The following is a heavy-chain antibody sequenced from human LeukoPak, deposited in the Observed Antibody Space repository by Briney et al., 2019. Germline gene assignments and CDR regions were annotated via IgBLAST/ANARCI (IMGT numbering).Heavy chain of an antibody. J-gene: IGHJ4*02. D-gene: IGHD6-19*01. CDR2: IYHSGST. Sequence: SETLSLTCTVSGYSISSGYYWGWIRQPPGKGLEWIGSIYHSGSTYYNPSLKSRVTISVDTSKNQFSLKLSSVTAADTAVYYCARTGPRQLIDYWGQGTLATVSS. CDR3: ARTGPRQLIDY. CDR1: GYSISSGYY. V-gene: IGHV4-38-2*02.